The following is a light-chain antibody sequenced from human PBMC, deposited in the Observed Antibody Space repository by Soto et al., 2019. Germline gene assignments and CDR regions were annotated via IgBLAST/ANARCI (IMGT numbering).Light chain of an antibody. J-gene: IGKJ1*01. CDR3: QQYNDYSGM. CDR1: QSISTW. CDR2: DAS. V-gene: IGKV1-5*01. Sequence: DIQMTQSPSTLSASVGDRVTITCRASQSISTWLAWYQQKPGKAPKLLIYDASILESGVPSRFSGSGSGTEFTLTITSLQPEDFATYYCQQYNDYSGMFGQGTKVDI.